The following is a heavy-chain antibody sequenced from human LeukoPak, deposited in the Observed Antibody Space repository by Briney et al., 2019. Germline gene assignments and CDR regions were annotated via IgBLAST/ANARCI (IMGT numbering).Heavy chain of an antibody. J-gene: IGHJ5*02. CDR1: GLTFSSYA. Sequence: GGSLGLSCAASGLTFSSYAMHWVRQAPGKGLEWVAVIWNDASNKYYTDSVKGRFTISRDNSKNMLYLQMNSLRAEDTAVYYCAKDICDSTSCYVWFDPWGQGTLVTVSS. CDR2: IWNDASNK. D-gene: IGHD2-2*01. CDR3: AKDICDSTSCYVWFDP. V-gene: IGHV3-33*03.